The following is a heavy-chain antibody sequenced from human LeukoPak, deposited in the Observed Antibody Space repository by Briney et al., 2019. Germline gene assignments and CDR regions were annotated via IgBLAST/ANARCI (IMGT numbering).Heavy chain of an antibody. CDR2: IAGSDGFT. Sequence: GGSLRLSCAASGFPFSSYAMNWVRQAPGKGLEWVSVIAGSDGFTQYADSVKGRFTISRDNSKNTVYLQMNSLRAEDTAVYYCAKGGTTVVDYWGQGTLVTVSS. V-gene: IGHV3-23*01. CDR3: AKGGTTVVDY. CDR1: GFPFSSYA. J-gene: IGHJ4*02. D-gene: IGHD4-23*01.